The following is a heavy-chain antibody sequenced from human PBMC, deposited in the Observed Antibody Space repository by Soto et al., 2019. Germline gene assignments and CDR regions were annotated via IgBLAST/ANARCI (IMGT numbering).Heavy chain of an antibody. CDR1: GFSFTNNW. V-gene: IGHV3-15*07. J-gene: IGHJ4*02. CDR3: ATSYDFGSGHHPN. Sequence: EVQLVESGGGLVKPGGSLRLSCAASGFSFTNNWMHWVRQAPGKGLEWVGRIKSRGVGETTDYAAPVKARFTISRDDSRDTLYVQMNSLKSEDTAVYYCATSYDFGSGHHPNWGQGILVIVSS. CDR2: IKSRGVGETT. D-gene: IGHD3-3*01.